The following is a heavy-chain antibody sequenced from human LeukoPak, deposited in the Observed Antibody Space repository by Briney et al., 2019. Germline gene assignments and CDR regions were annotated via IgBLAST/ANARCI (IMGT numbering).Heavy chain of an antibody. CDR1: GFTFSSYE. D-gene: IGHD6-19*01. J-gene: IGHJ4*02. CDR3: ARISTSVAGADY. Sequence: PGGPLGLSCVGPGFTFSSYEMNWVRQAPGKGREWFPYISSSGSTIYYADFVKGRFTISRDNAKNSLYLQMDSLRAEDTAVYYCARISTSVAGADYWGQGTLVTVSS. CDR2: ISSSGSTI. V-gene: IGHV3-48*03.